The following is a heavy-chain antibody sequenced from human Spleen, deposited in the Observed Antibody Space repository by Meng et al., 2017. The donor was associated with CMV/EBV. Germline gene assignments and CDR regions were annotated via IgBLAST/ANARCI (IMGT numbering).Heavy chain of an antibody. V-gene: IGHV3-21*01. CDR1: GLTFSSYS. D-gene: IGHD2-21*02. CDR2: ISSSSSYI. Sequence: AASGLTFSSYSMNWVRQAPGKGLEWVSSISSSSSYIYYADSVKGRFTISRDNAKNSLYLQMNSLRAEDTAVYYCARDISLVTPFDYWGQGTLVTVSS. CDR3: ARDISLVTPFDY. J-gene: IGHJ4*02.